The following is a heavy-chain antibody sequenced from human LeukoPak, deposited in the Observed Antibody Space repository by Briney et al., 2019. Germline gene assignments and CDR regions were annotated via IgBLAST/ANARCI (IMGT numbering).Heavy chain of an antibody. CDR1: GFTFSSYS. D-gene: IGHD2-21*01. CDR3: ARDGVEFYNWFDP. Sequence: GGSLRLSCAASGFTFSSYSMNWVRQAPGKGLEWVSSISSSSSYIYYADSVKGRFTISRDNAKNTLYLQMNSLRAEDTAVYYCARDGVEFYNWFDPWGQGTLVTVSS. CDR2: ISSSSSYI. J-gene: IGHJ5*02. V-gene: IGHV3-21*01.